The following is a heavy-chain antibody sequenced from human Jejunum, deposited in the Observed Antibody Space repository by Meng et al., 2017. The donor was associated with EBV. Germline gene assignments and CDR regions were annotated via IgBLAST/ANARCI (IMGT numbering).Heavy chain of an antibody. CDR1: GFTLSSYA. D-gene: IGHD5-24*01. Sequence: GQRLESGGGLVKPGRSLSLSYAASGFTLSSYAMSWVRQAPGKGLEWVSHISGTGGSTYYADAVKGRFTASRDNSKNTLYLQMNSLRADDTAVYYCVRDGYNYIPFDYWGQGTLVTV. CDR2: ISGTGGST. CDR3: VRDGYNYIPFDY. J-gene: IGHJ4*02. V-gene: IGHV3-23*01.